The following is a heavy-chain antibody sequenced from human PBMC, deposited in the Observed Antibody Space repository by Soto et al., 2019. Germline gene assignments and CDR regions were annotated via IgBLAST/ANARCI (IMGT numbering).Heavy chain of an antibody. D-gene: IGHD3-10*01. V-gene: IGHV3-30*18. Sequence: QVQLVESGGGVVQPGRSLRLSCAASGFTFSSYGMHWVRQAPGKGLEWVAVISYDGSNKYYADSVKGRFTISRDNSNNPLYMQMNSLRAEDTAVYYCAKDLRQAAYYYGSGSPSPFDYWGQGTLVTVSS. J-gene: IGHJ4*02. CDR3: AKDLRQAAYYYGSGSPSPFDY. CDR1: GFTFSSYG. CDR2: ISYDGSNK.